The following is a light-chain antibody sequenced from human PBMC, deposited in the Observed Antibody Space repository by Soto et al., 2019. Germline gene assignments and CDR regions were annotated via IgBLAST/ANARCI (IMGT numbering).Light chain of an antibody. CDR1: SSNIGSNT. Sequence: QSVLTQPPSASGTPGQRVTISCSGSSSNIGSNTVNWYQQLPGTAPKLLIHSNNQRPPGVPDRFSGSKSGTSASLAISGLQSEDEADYYCAAWDESLNGYVFGTGTKVTV. CDR3: AAWDESLNGYV. V-gene: IGLV1-44*01. CDR2: SNN. J-gene: IGLJ1*01.